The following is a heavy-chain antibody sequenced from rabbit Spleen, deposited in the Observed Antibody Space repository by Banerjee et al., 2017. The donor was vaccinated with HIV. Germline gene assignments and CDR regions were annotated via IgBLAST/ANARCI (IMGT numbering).Heavy chain of an antibody. CDR3: ARGTADDALGL. V-gene: IGHV1S45*01. J-gene: IGHJ3*01. Sequence: QEQLEESGGGLVKPEGSLTLTCKASGFDLSSYYYMCWVRQAPGKGLEWIACIYTSGSGSTYYASWAKGRFTISKTSSTTVTLQMTSLTAADTATYFCARGTADDALGLWGQGTLVTVS. CDR1: GFDLSSYYY. CDR2: IYTSGSGST. D-gene: IGHD2-1*01.